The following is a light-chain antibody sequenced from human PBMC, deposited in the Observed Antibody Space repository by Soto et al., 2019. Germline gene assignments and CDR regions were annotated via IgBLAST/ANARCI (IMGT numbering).Light chain of an antibody. Sequence: EIVMTQSPATLSVSPGDRATLSCRASQSVSINLAWYQQKPGQAPRLLIYDTSTRATGIPARFSGSGSGTEFTLTISNLEPEDFAVYYCQQFSSYPLTFGGGTKVDIK. CDR3: QQFSSYPLT. CDR1: QSVSIN. J-gene: IGKJ4*01. CDR2: DTS. V-gene: IGKV3-15*01.